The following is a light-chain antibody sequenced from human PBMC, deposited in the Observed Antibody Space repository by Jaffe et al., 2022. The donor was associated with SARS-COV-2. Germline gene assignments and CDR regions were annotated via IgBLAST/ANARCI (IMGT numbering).Light chain of an antibody. CDR3: QQSNITPLT. Sequence: DIQMTQSPSSLSASVGDRVTITCRASQSISSFLNWYQQKPGKAPKLLIYAASSLQSGVPSTFSGSGSGTDFTLTISSLQPEDFATYYCQQSNITPLTFGGGTKLEIK. V-gene: IGKV1-39*01. CDR1: QSISSF. CDR2: AAS. J-gene: IGKJ4*02.